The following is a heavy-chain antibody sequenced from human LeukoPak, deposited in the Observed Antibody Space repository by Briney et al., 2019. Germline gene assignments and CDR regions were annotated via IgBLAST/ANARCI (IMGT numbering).Heavy chain of an antibody. CDR3: ARDTGVPKGMDV. J-gene: IGHJ6*02. CDR1: GGSISSGGYY. V-gene: IGHV4-31*03. D-gene: IGHD3-3*01. Sequence: SQTLSLTCTVSGGSISSGGYYWSWIRQHPGKGLEWIGYIYYSGSTYYNPSLKSRLTISVDTSKNQFSLKLSSVTAADTAVYYCARDTGVPKGMDVWGQGTTVTVPS. CDR2: IYYSGST.